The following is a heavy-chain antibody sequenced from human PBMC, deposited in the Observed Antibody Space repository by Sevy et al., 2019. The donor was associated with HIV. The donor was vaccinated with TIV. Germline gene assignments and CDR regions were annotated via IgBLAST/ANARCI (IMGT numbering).Heavy chain of an antibody. V-gene: IGHV1-18*01. CDR1: GYTFTSYG. Sequence: ASVKVSCKASGYTFTSYGISWVRQAPGQGLEWMGWTSAYNGNTNYAQKLQGRVTMTTDTSTSTAYMELRSLRSDDTAVYYCARGSRYSSSVFDMDVWGQGTTVTVSS. J-gene: IGHJ6*02. D-gene: IGHD6-6*01. CDR3: ARGSRYSSSVFDMDV. CDR2: TSAYNGNT.